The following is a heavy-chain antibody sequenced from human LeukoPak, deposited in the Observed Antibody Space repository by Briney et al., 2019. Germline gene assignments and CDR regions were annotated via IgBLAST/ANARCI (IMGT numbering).Heavy chain of an antibody. CDR1: GFTFSSNW. CDR3: AREEICSNGVYSSCMNV. V-gene: IGHV3-74*01. D-gene: IGHD2-8*01. Sequence: PGGSLRLSCAASGFTFSSNWMHWVRQAPGKGLVWVARISSDGSSTSYADSVKGRLTISRDNAKNTLYLQMKSLRAEDTAVYYCAREEICSNGVYSSCMNVWGKGTTVTVSS. CDR2: ISSDGSST. J-gene: IGHJ6*03.